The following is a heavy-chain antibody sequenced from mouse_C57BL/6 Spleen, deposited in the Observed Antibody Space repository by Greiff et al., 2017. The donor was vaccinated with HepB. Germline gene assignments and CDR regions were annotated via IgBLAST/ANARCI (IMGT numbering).Heavy chain of an antibody. CDR2: IWSGGST. Sequence: VKLQESGPGLVQPSQRLSITCTVSGFSLTSYGVHWVRQSPGKGLEWLGVIWSGGSTDYNAAFISRLSISKDDSKSQVFFKMNSLQADDTAIYYCAWDYENYYAMDYWGQGTSVTVSS. CDR3: AWDYENYYAMDY. D-gene: IGHD2-4*01. J-gene: IGHJ4*01. V-gene: IGHV2-2*01. CDR1: GFSLTSYG.